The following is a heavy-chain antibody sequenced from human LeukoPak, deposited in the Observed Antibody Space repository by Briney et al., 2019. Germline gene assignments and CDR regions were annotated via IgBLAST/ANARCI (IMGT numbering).Heavy chain of an antibody. CDR1: GFTFSRYS. D-gene: IGHD3-9*01. CDR3: ARDLGDWEKREWYFDL. J-gene: IGHJ2*01. Sequence: GGSLRLSCAASGFTFSRYSINWVRQAPGKGLEWVSYINGRSSSTYYADSVKGRFTISRDNAKNSLYLQMNSLKAEDTAVYYCARDLGDWEKREWYFDLWGRGTLVTASS. CDR2: INGRSSST. V-gene: IGHV3-48*04.